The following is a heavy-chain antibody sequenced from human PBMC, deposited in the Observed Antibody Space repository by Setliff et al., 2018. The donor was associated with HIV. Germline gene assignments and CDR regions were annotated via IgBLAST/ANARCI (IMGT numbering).Heavy chain of an antibody. CDR3: NIYYYYYMDV. CDR1: GGSFSGYY. J-gene: IGHJ6*03. V-gene: IGHV4-34*01. Sequence: PPETLSLTCAVYGGSFSGYYWSWIRQPPGKGLEWIGETNHSGSTNYNPSLKSRVTISVDTSKNQFSLKLSSVTAADTAVYYCNIYYYYYMDVWGKGTTVTVSS. CDR2: TNHSGST.